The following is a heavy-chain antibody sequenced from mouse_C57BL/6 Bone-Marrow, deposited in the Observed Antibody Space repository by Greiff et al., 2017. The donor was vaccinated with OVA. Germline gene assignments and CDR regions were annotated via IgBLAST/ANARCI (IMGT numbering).Heavy chain of an antibody. Sequence: DVKLQESGAELVRPGASVKLSCTASGFNIKDDYMHWVKQRPEQGLEWIGWIDPENGDTEYASKFQGKATITADTSSNTAYLQLSSLTSEDTAVYYCTTLMVIFAYWGQGTLVTVSA. D-gene: IGHD2-3*01. CDR2: IDPENGDT. V-gene: IGHV14-4*01. J-gene: IGHJ3*01. CDR3: TTLMVIFAY. CDR1: GFNIKDDY.